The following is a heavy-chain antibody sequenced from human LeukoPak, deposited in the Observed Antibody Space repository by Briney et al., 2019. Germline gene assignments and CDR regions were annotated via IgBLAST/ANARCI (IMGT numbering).Heavy chain of an antibody. CDR2: IYYSGST. D-gene: IGHD5-18*01. V-gene: IGHV4-59*08. CDR1: GGSISSYY. Sequence: NPSETLSLTCTVSGGSISSYYWSWIRQPPGKGLEWIGYIYYSGSTNYNPSLKSRVTISVDTSKNQFSLKLSSVTAADTAVYYCARGRDTAMDNYYFDYWGQGTLVTVSS. J-gene: IGHJ4*02. CDR3: ARGRDTAMDNYYFDY.